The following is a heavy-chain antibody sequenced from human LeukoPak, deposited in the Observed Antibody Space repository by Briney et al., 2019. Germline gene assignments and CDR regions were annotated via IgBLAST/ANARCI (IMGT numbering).Heavy chain of an antibody. V-gene: IGHV3-23*01. J-gene: IGHJ4*02. CDR2: ISGSGGST. CDR1: GSTFSSYA. D-gene: IGHD3-22*01. CDR3: AKVITPVGIRSPSDY. Sequence: PGGSLRLSCAASGSTFSSYAMSWVRQAPGKGLEWVSAISGSGGSTYYADSVKGRFTISRDNSKNTLYLQMNSLRAEDTAVYYCAKVITPVGIRSPSDYWGQGTLVTVSS.